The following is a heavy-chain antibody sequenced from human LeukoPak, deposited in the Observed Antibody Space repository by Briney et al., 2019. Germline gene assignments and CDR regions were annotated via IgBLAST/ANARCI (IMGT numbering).Heavy chain of an antibody. V-gene: IGHV3-23*01. CDR3: AKSADNWNDDRLIDY. J-gene: IGHJ4*02. Sequence: PGGSLRLSCAASGFTFSNYAMIWVRQTPGKGLECVSTLNGESTLTYYADSVKGRFTISRDNSKNTLYLQMSNVRPEDTAIYYCAKSADNWNDDRLIDYWGQGTLVTVSS. D-gene: IGHD1-1*01. CDR2: LNGESTLT. CDR1: GFTFSNYA.